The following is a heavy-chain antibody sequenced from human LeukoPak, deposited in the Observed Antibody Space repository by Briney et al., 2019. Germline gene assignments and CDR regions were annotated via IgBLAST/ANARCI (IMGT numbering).Heavy chain of an antibody. Sequence: SGGSLRLSCAASGFTFDDYGMSWVRQAPGKRLEWVSGINWNGGSTGYADSVKGRFTISRDNANNFLYLQMDSLRAEDTAVYYCATETNGRHYDYWGQGTLLTVSS. V-gene: IGHV3-20*04. D-gene: IGHD1-14*01. CDR2: INWNGGST. CDR3: ATETNGRHYDY. CDR1: GFTFDDYG. J-gene: IGHJ4*02.